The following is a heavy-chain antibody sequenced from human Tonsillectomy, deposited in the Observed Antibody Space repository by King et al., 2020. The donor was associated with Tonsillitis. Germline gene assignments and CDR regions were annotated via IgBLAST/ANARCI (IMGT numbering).Heavy chain of an antibody. D-gene: IGHD1-26*01. CDR1: GVSFDNAW. CDR3: ATAVGATGMDY. J-gene: IGHJ4*02. CDR2: SKSKNDGGTT. V-gene: IGHV3-15*01. Sequence: VQLVESGGGLVNPGGSLRLSCEASGVSFDNAWMTWGRQAPGEGVEWVGRSKSKNDGGTTDYAAPVKGRFTMSRDDSKNTVYLQMNGVKTEDTGLYYCATAVGATGMDYWGQGTLVTVSS.